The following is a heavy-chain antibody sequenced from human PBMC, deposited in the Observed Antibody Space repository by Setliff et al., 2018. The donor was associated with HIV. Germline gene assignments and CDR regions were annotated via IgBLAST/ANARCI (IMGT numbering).Heavy chain of an antibody. CDR1: GGSISGNA. J-gene: IGHJ4*02. CDR2: SSTSGCT. Sequence: SETLSLTCSVSGGSISGNAWSWIRQPPGKGLEWIGYSSTSGCTNCNPSLESRVTISVDTSKNQVSLKLRSVTAADTAVYYCARDESQVEVHRGYSYGSFDYWGQGTLVTVSS. V-gene: IGHV4-4*08. D-gene: IGHD5-18*01. CDR3: ARDESQVEVHRGYSYGSFDY.